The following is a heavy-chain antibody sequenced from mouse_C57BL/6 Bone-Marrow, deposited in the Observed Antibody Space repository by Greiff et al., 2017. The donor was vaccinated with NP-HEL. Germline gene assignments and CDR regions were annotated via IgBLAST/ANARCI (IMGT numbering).Heavy chain of an antibody. CDR3: ARRGPGTVLFAY. CDR1: GYTFTSYW. D-gene: IGHD4-1*01. CDR2: IDPSDSYT. Sequence: QVQLQQSGAELVMPGASVKLSCKASGYTFTSYWMHWVKQRPGQGLEWIGEIDPSDSYTNYNQKFKGKSTLTVDKSSSTAYMQLSSLTSEDSAVYYCARRGPGTVLFAYWGQGTLVTVSA. V-gene: IGHV1-69*01. J-gene: IGHJ3*01.